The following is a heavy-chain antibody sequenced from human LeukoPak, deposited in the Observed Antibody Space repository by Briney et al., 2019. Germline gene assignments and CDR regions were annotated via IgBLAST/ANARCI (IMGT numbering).Heavy chain of an antibody. Sequence: GGSLRLSCADSGFSFSSFAMTWVRQAPGKGLEWVSTIYGGGTNTFYADSAKGRFTISRDDSKNMQFLEMDSLRPEDTAVYFCAKRITEAAGIYFDSWGQGTLVTVSS. CDR3: AKRITEAAGIYFDS. CDR1: GFSFSSFA. J-gene: IGHJ4*02. V-gene: IGHV3-23*01. CDR2: IYGGGTNT. D-gene: IGHD6-19*01.